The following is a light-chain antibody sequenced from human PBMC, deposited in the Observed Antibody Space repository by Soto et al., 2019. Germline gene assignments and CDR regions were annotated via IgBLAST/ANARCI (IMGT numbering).Light chain of an antibody. CDR1: QSLLYRSTNKNY. CDR3: QRYCNTPLT. Sequence: DILMTQSPESLTVSVGERATINCKSSQSLLYRSTNKNYLAGYQQKPGQPPELLIYWASTRESGVPDRFSGSGSGTDFTLTISNVQAEDVAVYYCQRYCNTPLTFGGGIKVEIK. V-gene: IGKV4-1*01. J-gene: IGKJ4*01. CDR2: WAS.